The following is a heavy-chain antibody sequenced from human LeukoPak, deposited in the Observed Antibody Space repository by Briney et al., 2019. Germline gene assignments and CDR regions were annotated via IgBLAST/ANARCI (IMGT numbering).Heavy chain of an antibody. Sequence: GGSLRLSCATSGFTFSHYGMHWVRQPPGRGLDWVAHIRYDESDKYYADSVKGRFTISRDISKNTVYLQMNSLRAEDTAVYYCAKDDASIAAAGSPSSWGQGTLVTVSS. CDR3: AKDDASIAAAGSPSS. CDR1: GFTFSHYG. CDR2: IRYDESDK. D-gene: IGHD6-13*01. V-gene: IGHV3-30*02. J-gene: IGHJ5*02.